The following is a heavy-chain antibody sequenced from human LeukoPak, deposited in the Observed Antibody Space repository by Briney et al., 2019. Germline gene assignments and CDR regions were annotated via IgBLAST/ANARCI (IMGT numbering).Heavy chain of an antibody. Sequence: GGSLRLSCAASGFTVSSNCMSWVRQAPGKGLEWVSVIYSGGSTYYADSVKGRFTISRDNSKNTLYLQMNSLRAEDTAVYYCARDVTQDAFDIWGQGTMVTVSS. J-gene: IGHJ3*02. CDR1: GFTVSSNC. D-gene: IGHD1-14*01. CDR3: ARDVTQDAFDI. V-gene: IGHV3-53*01. CDR2: IYSGGST.